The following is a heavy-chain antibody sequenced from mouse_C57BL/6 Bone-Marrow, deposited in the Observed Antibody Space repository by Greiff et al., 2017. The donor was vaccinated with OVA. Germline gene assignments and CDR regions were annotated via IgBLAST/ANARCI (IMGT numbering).Heavy chain of an antibody. V-gene: IGHV8-12*01. Sequence: QVQLKESGPGILQSSQTLSLTCSFSGFSLSTSGMGVSWIRQPSGKGLEWLAHIYWDDDKRYNPSLKSRLTISKDTSRNQVFLKITSVDTADTATYYCARDYYGSSPKYFDVWGTGTTVTVSS. CDR1: GFSLSTSGMG. CDR2: IYWDDDK. D-gene: IGHD1-1*01. CDR3: ARDYYGSSPKYFDV. J-gene: IGHJ1*03.